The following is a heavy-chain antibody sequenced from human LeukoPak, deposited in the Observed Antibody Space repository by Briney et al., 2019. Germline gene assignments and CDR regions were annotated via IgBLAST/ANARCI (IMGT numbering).Heavy chain of an antibody. CDR1: GFTFDDYA. Sequence: PGGSLRLSCAASGFTFDDYAMHWVRHAPGKGLEWVSGISWNSGSIGYADSVKGRFTISRDNAKNSLYLQMNSLRAEDTALYYCAKGPGDHYDSSGYYFYYSDYWGQGTLVTVSS. V-gene: IGHV3-9*01. CDR3: AKGPGDHYDSSGYYFYYSDY. CDR2: ISWNSGSI. J-gene: IGHJ4*02. D-gene: IGHD3-22*01.